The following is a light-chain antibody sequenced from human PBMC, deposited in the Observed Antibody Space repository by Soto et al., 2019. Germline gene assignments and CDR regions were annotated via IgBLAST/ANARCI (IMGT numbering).Light chain of an antibody. V-gene: IGKV3-15*01. CDR3: QQYNNWPQT. CDR2: GAS. CDR1: QTINNN. Sequence: VMTHAPATLSVSPLERATLSFRASQTINNNVAWYQLKDGQVPRLLIYGASTRATDVPARFSGSGSGTEFTLTISSLQSEDFAEYHCQQYNNWPQTFGQGTKVDIK. J-gene: IGKJ1*01.